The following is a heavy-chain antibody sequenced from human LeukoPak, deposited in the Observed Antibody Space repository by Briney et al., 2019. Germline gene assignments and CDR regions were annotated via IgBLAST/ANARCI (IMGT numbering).Heavy chain of an antibody. CDR1: GFTFSSYA. Sequence: GSLRLSCAASGFTFSSYAMHWVRQAPGKGLEWVAVISYDGSNKYYADSVKGRFTISRDNAKNSLYLQMNSLRAEDTAVYYCARDDYYGSGSYYNVGGMDVWGQGTTVTVSS. V-gene: IGHV3-30*07. CDR3: ARDDYYGSGSYYNVGGMDV. CDR2: ISYDGSNK. D-gene: IGHD3-10*01. J-gene: IGHJ6*02.